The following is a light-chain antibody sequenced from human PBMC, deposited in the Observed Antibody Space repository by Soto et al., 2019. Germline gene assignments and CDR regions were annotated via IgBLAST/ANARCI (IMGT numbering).Light chain of an antibody. J-gene: IGKJ1*01. CDR2: AAS. V-gene: IGKV1-39*01. CDR1: QSISSY. Sequence: DIQMTQNPSSLSASVGDRVTITCRASQSISSYLNWYQQKPGKAPKLLIYAASTLQSGVPSRFSGSGSGTDFTLTISSLQPEDFATYYCQESYSSPRWTFGQGTKVDIK. CDR3: QESYSSPRWT.